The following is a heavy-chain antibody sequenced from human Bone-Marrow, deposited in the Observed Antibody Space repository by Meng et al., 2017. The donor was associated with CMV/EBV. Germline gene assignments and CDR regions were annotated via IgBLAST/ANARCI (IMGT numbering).Heavy chain of an antibody. Sequence: GESLKISCAASGFTFSSYAMSWVRQAPGKGLEWVSVIYSGGSSTYYADSVKGRFTISRDNSKNTLYLQMNSLRAEDTAVYYCAKDHNNGENYFDYWGQGTLVTAPQ. CDR3: AKDHNNGENYFDY. J-gene: IGHJ4*02. CDR1: GFTFSSYA. V-gene: IGHV3-23*03. D-gene: IGHD1-1*01. CDR2: IYSGGSST.